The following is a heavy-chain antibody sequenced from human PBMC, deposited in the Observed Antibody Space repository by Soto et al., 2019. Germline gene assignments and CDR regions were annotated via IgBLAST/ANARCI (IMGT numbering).Heavy chain of an antibody. D-gene: IGHD5-12*01. CDR2: ISAYNGNT. J-gene: IGHJ4*02. Sequence: SVKVSCKPSGYTFTSHGITWVRQAPGQGLEWMGWISAYNGNTNYTQKLQGRLTMTTDTSTSTAYMELRSLRSDDTAVYYCARDLGGYNSIAAYWGQGALVTVSS. CDR1: GYTFTSHG. V-gene: IGHV1-18*01. CDR3: ARDLGGYNSIAAY.